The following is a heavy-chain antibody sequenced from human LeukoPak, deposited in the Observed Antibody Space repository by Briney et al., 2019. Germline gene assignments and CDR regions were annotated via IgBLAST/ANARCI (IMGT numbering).Heavy chain of an antibody. V-gene: IGHV3-15*01. CDR1: GFTFSDAW. D-gene: IGHD3/OR15-3a*01. CDR2: IKSKTDGGTR. CDR3: ATGTGRSDFDY. Sequence: GGSLRLSCAASGFTFSDAWMSWVRQAPGKGLEWVGRIKSKTDGGTRDFAAPVKGRFSISRDDSKATVYLQMSSLKTEDTAVYHCATGTGRSDFDYWGRGTLVTASS. J-gene: IGHJ4*02.